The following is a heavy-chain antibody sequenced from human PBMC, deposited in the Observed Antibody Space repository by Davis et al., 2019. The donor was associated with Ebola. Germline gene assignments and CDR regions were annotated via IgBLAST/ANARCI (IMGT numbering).Heavy chain of an antibody. CDR1: GYTFTNYY. J-gene: IGHJ6*04. CDR2: INPNDGRT. Sequence: ASVKVSCKASGYTFTNYYMHWVRQAPGQGLEWMGMINPNDGRTIYAQKFQGRVTITADKSTSTVYMELRSLRSEDTAVYYCARDLATSSGAHFFYFGMDVWGEGTSVAVSS. V-gene: IGHV1-46*01. CDR3: ARDLATSSGAHFFYFGMDV. D-gene: IGHD3-10*01.